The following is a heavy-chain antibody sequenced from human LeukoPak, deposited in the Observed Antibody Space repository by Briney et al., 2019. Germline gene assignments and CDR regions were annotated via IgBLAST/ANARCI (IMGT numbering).Heavy chain of an antibody. Sequence: ASVKVSCKASGYTFTSYGFSWVRQAPGQGLEWMGWISAYNGNTNYAQKLQGRVTMTTDTSTSTAYMELRSLRSDDTAVYYCARDIGVPAATYYFDYWGQGTLVTVSS. CDR2: ISAYNGNT. V-gene: IGHV1-18*01. J-gene: IGHJ4*02. CDR3: ARDIGVPAATYYFDY. CDR1: GYTFTSYG. D-gene: IGHD2-2*01.